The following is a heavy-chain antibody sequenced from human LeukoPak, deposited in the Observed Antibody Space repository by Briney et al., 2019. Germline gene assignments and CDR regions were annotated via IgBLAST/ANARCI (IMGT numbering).Heavy chain of an antibody. CDR3: ARDLSREMATIEDAFDI. V-gene: IGHV1-69*05. CDR2: IIPIFGTA. CDR1: GGTFSSYA. Sequence: ASVKVSCKASGGTFSSYAISWVRQAPGLGLEWMGRIIPIFGTANYAQKFQGRVTITTDESTSTAYMELSSLRSEDTAVYYCARDLSREMATIEDAFDIWGQGTMVTVSS. D-gene: IGHD5-24*01. J-gene: IGHJ3*02.